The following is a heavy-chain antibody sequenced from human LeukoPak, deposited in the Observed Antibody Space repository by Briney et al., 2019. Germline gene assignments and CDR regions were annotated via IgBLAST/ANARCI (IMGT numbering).Heavy chain of an antibody. D-gene: IGHD3-10*01. CDR3: ARRVGRWFGERAYYYHYMDV. Sequence: PSETLSLTWAVYCGSFIGYYCRWIRPPPRKGPGWIGEINPWGSTKYNPSLQSRVTISKDTSKNQFSLKLSCVTAADTAVYYCARRVGRWFGERAYYYHYMDVWGKGTTVTIFS. V-gene: IGHV4-34*01. J-gene: IGHJ6*03. CDR2: INPWGST. CDR1: CGSFIGYY.